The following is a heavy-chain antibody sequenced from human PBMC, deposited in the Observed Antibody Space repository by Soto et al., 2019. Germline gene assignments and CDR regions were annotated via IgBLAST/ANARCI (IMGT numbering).Heavy chain of an antibody. CDR1: GFTVSRNH. CDR3: ASLNALTTNH. J-gene: IGHJ5*02. Sequence: EVQLVESGGGLIQPGGSLRLSCAASGFTVSRNHMNWVRQAPGKGLEWVSIIYSGGSTYSADSVQGRFTISRDDSKNTLFLQMDSLRAQDTAVYYCASLNALTTNHWGQGTLVTVSS. D-gene: IGHD4-17*01. CDR2: IYSGGST. V-gene: IGHV3-53*01.